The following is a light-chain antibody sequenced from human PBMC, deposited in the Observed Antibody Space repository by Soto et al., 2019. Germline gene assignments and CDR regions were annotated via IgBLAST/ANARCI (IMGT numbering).Light chain of an antibody. CDR1: SSNIGAGYD. Sequence: QSVLTQPPSVSGAPGQRVTISCTGSSSNIGAGYDVHWYQQLPGTAPKLLIYGNSNRPSGVPDRFSGSKSGTSASLAITGVQAEDEADYYCQSYDSSLSGSVFGGGIKVTVL. CDR2: GNS. V-gene: IGLV1-40*01. CDR3: QSYDSSLSGSV. J-gene: IGLJ2*01.